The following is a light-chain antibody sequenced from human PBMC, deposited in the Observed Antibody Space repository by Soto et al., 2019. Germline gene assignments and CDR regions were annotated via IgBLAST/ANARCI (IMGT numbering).Light chain of an antibody. Sequence: DIQMTQSPSTLSASVGDRVTTTCRASQSISSWLAWYQQKPVKARKLLIYDASRLESGVPSRFSGSGSGTEFTLTISSLQPDDFATYYCQQYNSYSWTFGQGTKVDIK. CDR1: QSISSW. CDR2: DAS. CDR3: QQYNSYSWT. J-gene: IGKJ1*01. V-gene: IGKV1-5*01.